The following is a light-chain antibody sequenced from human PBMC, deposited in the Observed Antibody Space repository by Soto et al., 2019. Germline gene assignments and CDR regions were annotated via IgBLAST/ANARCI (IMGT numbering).Light chain of an antibody. V-gene: IGKV3-11*01. CDR1: QTVSRY. Sequence: VLTQSPATLFLSPGERATLSCRASQTVSRYLAWYQQKPGQAPRLLIYYASNRATGIPARFSGSGSGPDYTLTISSLEPEDFAVYYCQQRSTWPLFTFGGGPKVEI. J-gene: IGKJ4*01. CDR3: QQRSTWPLFT. CDR2: YAS.